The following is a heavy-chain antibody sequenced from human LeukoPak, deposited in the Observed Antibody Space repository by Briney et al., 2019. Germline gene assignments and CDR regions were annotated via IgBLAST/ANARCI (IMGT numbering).Heavy chain of an antibody. CDR3: ARHTIFCSFLNCSPFDP. Sequence: KPSETLSLTCTVSGGSFNSALYYWAWLRQTPEHQLEWIGSVDGITKYSPSLRGRASLSVDTSKNAFFLEVNSVTAADSAIYYCARHTIFCSFLNCSPFDPWGQGTLVTVSS. D-gene: IGHD3-3*01. CDR1: GGSFNSALYY. V-gene: IGHV4-39*01. J-gene: IGHJ5*02. CDR2: VDGIT.